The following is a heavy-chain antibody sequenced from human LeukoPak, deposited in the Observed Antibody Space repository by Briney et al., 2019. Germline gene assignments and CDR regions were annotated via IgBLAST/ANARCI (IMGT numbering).Heavy chain of an antibody. CDR2: INPSGGST. V-gene: IGHV1-46*01. J-gene: IGHJ4*02. Sequence: ASVKVSCKASGYTFTSYGISWVRQAPGQGLEWMGRINPSGGSTTYAQKFQGRVTMTGDTSTSTVNMELSSLRSEDTAVYYCARGLVVAGPKFDYWGQGTLVTVSS. CDR3: ARGLVVAGPKFDY. CDR1: GYTFTSYG. D-gene: IGHD6-19*01.